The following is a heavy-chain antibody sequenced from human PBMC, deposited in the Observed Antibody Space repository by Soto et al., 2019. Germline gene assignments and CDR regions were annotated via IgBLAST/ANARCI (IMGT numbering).Heavy chain of an antibody. D-gene: IGHD6-19*01. J-gene: IGHJ4*02. CDR1: GFSLSTSGMC. CDR3: ARARHSSGWYGYFDY. V-gene: IGHV2-70*11. CDR2: IDWDDDK. Sequence: VSGPTLVNPTQTLTLTCTFSGFSLSTSGMCVSWIRQPPGKALEWLARIDWDDDKYYSTSLKTRLTISKDTSKNQVVLTMTNMDPVDTATYYCARARHSSGWYGYFDYWGQGTLVTVSS.